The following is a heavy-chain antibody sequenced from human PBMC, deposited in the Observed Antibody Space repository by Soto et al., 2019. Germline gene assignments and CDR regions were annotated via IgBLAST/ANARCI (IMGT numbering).Heavy chain of an antibody. CDR1: GFIFSNYA. D-gene: IGHD6-19*01. CDR2: ITGGDFRT. V-gene: IGHV3-23*01. J-gene: IGHJ4*02. Sequence: EVQLLESGGGLVQPGGSLRLSCAASGFIFSNYAMSWVRQVPGKGLQWVSAITGGDFRTYSADSVKGRFTISRDDSLNTVYLQMNSLRVEDTAIYYCAKDSGSGGWKDFDYWGQGTLVTVSS. CDR3: AKDSGSGGWKDFDY.